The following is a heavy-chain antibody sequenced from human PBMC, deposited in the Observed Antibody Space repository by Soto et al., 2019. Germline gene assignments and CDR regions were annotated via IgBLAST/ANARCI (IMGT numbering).Heavy chain of an antibody. Sequence: ASVKVSCKASGYTFTSYGISWVRQAPGQGLEWMGWISAYNGNTNYAQKLQGRVTMTTDTSTSTAYMELRSLRSDDTAVYYCARVGYDFWSGHENNWFDPWGQGTLVTVSS. D-gene: IGHD3-3*01. CDR3: ARVGYDFWSGHENNWFDP. V-gene: IGHV1-18*01. J-gene: IGHJ5*02. CDR1: GYTFTSYG. CDR2: ISAYNGNT.